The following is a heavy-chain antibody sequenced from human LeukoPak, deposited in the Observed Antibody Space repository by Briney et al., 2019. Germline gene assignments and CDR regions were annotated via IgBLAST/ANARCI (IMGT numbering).Heavy chain of an antibody. J-gene: IGHJ4*02. CDR2: INQDGSEK. Sequence: GGSLRLSCAASGFTLGVYWMTWVRQAPGKGLEWVANINQDGSEKHYLDSVKGRFTISRDNPRNSLSLQMISLRAEDTAIYYCARNSESLTHPKYWGQGTLVTVSS. CDR1: GFTLGVYW. CDR3: ARNSESLTHPKY. D-gene: IGHD1-14*01. V-gene: IGHV3-7*01.